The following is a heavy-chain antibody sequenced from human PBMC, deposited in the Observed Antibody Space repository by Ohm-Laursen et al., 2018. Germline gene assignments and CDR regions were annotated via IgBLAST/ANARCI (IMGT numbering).Heavy chain of an antibody. CDR3: TREASGDYGYFDL. D-gene: IGHD4-17*01. J-gene: IGHJ2*01. CDR1: GYTFTSYD. CDR2: MNPTSGNT. V-gene: IGHV1-8*01. Sequence: SVEVSCKASGYTFTSYDIHWVRQATGQGLEWMGWMNPTSGNTGYAEKFQGRVTMTRNTSISTAYMELSSLRSEDTAEYYCTREASGDYGYFDLWGRGTLVTVSS.